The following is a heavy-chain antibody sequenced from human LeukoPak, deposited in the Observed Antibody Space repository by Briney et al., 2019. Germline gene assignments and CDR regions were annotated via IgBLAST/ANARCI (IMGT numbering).Heavy chain of an antibody. CDR1: GFTFSSYA. V-gene: IGHV3-30*04. Sequence: PGGSLRLSCAASGFTFSSYAMHWVRQAPGKGLEWVAVISYDGSNKYYADSVKGRFTISRDNSKNTLYLQMNSLRAEDTAVYYCARDGVATRYFDYWGQGTPVTVSS. D-gene: IGHD5-12*01. J-gene: IGHJ4*02. CDR2: ISYDGSNK. CDR3: ARDGVATRYFDY.